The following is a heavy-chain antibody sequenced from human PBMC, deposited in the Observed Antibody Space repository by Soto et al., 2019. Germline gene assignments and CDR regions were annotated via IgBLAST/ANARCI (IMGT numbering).Heavy chain of an antibody. J-gene: IGHJ3*02. CDR3: ARGGRGNTYGSDAFDI. V-gene: IGHV4-59*01. Sequence: SETRSLTCTVSRCSINVYYWRWMRHPPGKGLEGVGYVYSTGSTNYNPSLDVRVTISVDTYKNHFSLKLKSVNAEDTDIYYCARGGRGNTYGSDAFDIWGQGTMVTVSS. CDR1: RCSINVYY. D-gene: IGHD5-18*01. CDR2: VYSTGST.